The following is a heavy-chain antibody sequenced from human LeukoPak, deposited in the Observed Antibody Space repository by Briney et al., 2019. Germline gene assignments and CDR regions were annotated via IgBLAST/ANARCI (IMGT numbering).Heavy chain of an antibody. CDR3: ASRASALFDS. CDR2: INGGNGNT. J-gene: IGHJ4*02. Sequence: ASVKFSCKSSGYTFTEYAMHWVRQAPGESLEWMGWINGGNGNTKYSQKFQGRVTITRDTSASTAYMELSSLRSEDAAVYYCASRASALFDSWGQGTLVTVSS. V-gene: IGHV1-3*01. CDR1: GYTFTEYA. D-gene: IGHD3-10*01.